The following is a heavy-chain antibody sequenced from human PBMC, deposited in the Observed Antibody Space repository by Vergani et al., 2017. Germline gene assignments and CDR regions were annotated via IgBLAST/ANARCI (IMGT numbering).Heavy chain of an antibody. CDR1: GFSVSNNY. CDR3: AKMCNWDDSYFYCMDV. CDR2: IFTGGTT. V-gene: IGHV3-53*02. Sequence: EVQLVETGGGLIQPGGSLRPSCVVSGFSVSNNYMSWVRHRPGKGLEWVSFIFTGGTTYYEDSVKGRFTISRDNSKNTVHLQMNSLTAEDTAVYYCAKMCNWDDSYFYCMDVWGKXP. D-gene: IGHD1-1*01. J-gene: IGHJ6*03.